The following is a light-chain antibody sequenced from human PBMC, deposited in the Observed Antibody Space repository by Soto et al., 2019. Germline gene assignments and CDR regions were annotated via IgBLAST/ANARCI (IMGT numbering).Light chain of an antibody. CDR1: TSNIAGNT. Sequence: QSVLTQPPSLSGTPGQRVTISCSGSTSNIAGNTVHWYQHLPETAPKLLIYIEDQRPSGVPDRFSGSKSGTSASLAISGLQSEDEADYYCATWDDSLNAAVFGGGTQLT. CDR2: IED. CDR3: ATWDDSLNAAV. V-gene: IGLV1-44*01. J-gene: IGLJ7*01.